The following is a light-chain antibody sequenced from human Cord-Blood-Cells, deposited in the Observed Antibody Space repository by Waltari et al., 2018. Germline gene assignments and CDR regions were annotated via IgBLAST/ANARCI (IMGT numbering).Light chain of an antibody. V-gene: IGKV1-17*01. CDR1: QVIIND. CDR3: LQHNSYPLT. Sequence: DIQITPSPSALFASVGDRVTITCRADQVIINDLGWNQQKPGKAPKHLIYPASSLQSGVPARFSGSGSGTEFTLTISSLQPEDFATYYCLQHNSYPLTFGGGTKVEIK. CDR2: PAS. J-gene: IGKJ4*01.